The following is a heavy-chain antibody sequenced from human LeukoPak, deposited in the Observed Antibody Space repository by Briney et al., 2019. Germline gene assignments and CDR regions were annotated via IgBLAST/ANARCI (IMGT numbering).Heavy chain of an antibody. V-gene: IGHV5-51*01. Sequence: GESLKISCKGSGYSFTSYWIGWVRQMPGKGLEWMGIIYPGDSDTRYSPSFQGQVTISADKSISTAYLQWSSLKASDTAMYYCARGYCSSTSCYHYFDYWGQGTLVTVSS. D-gene: IGHD2-2*01. CDR3: ARGYCSSTSCYHYFDY. J-gene: IGHJ4*02. CDR1: GYSFTSYW. CDR2: IYPGDSDT.